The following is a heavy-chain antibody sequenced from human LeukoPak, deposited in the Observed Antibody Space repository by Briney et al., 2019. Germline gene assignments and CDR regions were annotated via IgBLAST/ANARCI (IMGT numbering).Heavy chain of an antibody. D-gene: IGHD3-10*01. CDR3: ARGGDYGSYPY. CDR1: GYNFNIYG. Sequence: ASVKVSCKASGYNFNIYGISWVRQAPGQGLEWMGGIIPILGGTNYAQKFQGRVTITADETTSTAYMELSSLRSGDTAVYYCARGGDYGSYPYWGQGTLVTVSS. V-gene: IGHV1-69*10. CDR2: IIPILGGT. J-gene: IGHJ4*02.